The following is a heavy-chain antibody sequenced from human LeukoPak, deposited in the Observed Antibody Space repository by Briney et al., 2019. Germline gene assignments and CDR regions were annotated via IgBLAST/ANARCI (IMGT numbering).Heavy chain of an antibody. Sequence: GGSLRLSCAASGSTFSSYWMSWVRQAPGKGLEWVANIKRDGSEKNYVDSVKGRFTISRDNAKSSLYLQMNSLRVEDTAVYYCAKGGGYEAQYYYYYLDVWGKGTTVTISS. D-gene: IGHD5-12*01. CDR3: AKGGGYEAQYYYYYLDV. J-gene: IGHJ6*03. V-gene: IGHV3-7*01. CDR1: GSTFSSYW. CDR2: IKRDGSEK.